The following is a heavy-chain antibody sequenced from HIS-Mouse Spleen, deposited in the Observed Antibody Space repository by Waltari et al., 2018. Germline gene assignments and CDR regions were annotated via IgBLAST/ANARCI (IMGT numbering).Heavy chain of an antibody. CDR3: AREIPYSSSWYDWYFDL. CDR2: IYYRGRT. J-gene: IGHJ2*01. CDR1: GGSISSSSYY. V-gene: IGHV4-39*07. D-gene: IGHD6-13*01. Sequence: QLQLQESGPGLVKPSETLSLTCTVSGGSISSSSYYWGWIRQPPGKGLEWIGSIYYRGRTSYTPSLKSRVTISVDTSKNQFSLKLSAVTAADTAVYYCAREIPYSSSWYDWYFDLWGRGTLVTVSS.